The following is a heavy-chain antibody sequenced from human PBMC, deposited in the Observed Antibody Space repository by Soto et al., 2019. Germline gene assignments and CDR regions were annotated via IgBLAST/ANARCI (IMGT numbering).Heavy chain of an antibody. CDR2: IYWNDDK. Sequence: SGPTLVNPTRTLTLTCTFSGFSLSTSGVGVGWIRQPPGKALEWLALIYWNDDKRFSPSLKSRLTITKDTSKNQVVLTMTNMDPVDTATYYCAHAAPTYDFWSGYYTGAYYYGMDVWGQGTTVTVSS. CDR3: AHAAPTYDFWSGYYTGAYYYGMDV. D-gene: IGHD3-3*01. V-gene: IGHV2-5*01. J-gene: IGHJ6*02. CDR1: GFSLSTSGVG.